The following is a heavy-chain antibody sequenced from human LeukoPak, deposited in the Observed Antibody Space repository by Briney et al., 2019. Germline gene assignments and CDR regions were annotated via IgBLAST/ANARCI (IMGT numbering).Heavy chain of an antibody. CDR3: ARTRDHGDLDY. CDR1: GGSISSYY. J-gene: IGHJ4*02. D-gene: IGHD4-17*01. CDR2: IYYSGST. Sequence: SETLSLTCSISGGSISSYYWSWVRQPPGKGLEWIGYIYYSGSTNYKPSLKSRVTISVDTSKNQFSLKLSSVTAADTAVYYCARTRDHGDLDYWGQGTLVTVSS. V-gene: IGHV4-59*01.